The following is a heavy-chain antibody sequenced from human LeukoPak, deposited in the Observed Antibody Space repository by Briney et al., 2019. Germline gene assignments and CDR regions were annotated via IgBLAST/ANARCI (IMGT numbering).Heavy chain of an antibody. CDR2: ISGSGGST. CDR3: AKDSTPYVYSRNHYDY. V-gene: IGHV3-23*01. Sequence: GGSLRLSCAASGFTFSSYAMSWVRQAPGKGLEWVSAISGSGGSTYYADSVKGRSTISRDNSKNTLYLQMNSLRAEDTAVYYCAKDSTPYVYSRNHYDYWGQGTLVTVSS. J-gene: IGHJ4*02. D-gene: IGHD6-13*01. CDR1: GFTFSSYA.